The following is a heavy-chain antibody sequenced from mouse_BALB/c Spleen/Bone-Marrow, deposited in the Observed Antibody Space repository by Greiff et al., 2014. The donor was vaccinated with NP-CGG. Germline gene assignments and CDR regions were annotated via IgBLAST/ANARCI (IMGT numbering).Heavy chain of an antibody. CDR2: ISTCSGNT. Sequence: VQLVESGPELVRPGVSVKISCKGSGYTFTDYAMHWVKQSHAKSLEWIGVISTCSGNTNYNQKFKGKATMTVDKSSRTAYMELARLTSEDSAIYYCASPIYYGNYEGFAYWGQGTLVTVSA. J-gene: IGHJ3*01. V-gene: IGHV1-67*01. D-gene: IGHD2-1*01. CDR3: ASPIYYGNYEGFAY. CDR1: GYTFTDYA.